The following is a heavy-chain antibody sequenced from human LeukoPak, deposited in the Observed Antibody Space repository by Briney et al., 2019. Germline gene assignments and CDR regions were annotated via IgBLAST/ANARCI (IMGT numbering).Heavy chain of an antibody. CDR2: IYYSGST. CDR3: ARGVYYYDSSGFAFDI. V-gene: IGHV4-39*07. CDR1: GGSISSSSYY. J-gene: IGHJ3*02. D-gene: IGHD3-22*01. Sequence: SETLSLTCTVSGGSISSSSYYWGWIRQPPGKGLEWIGSIYYSGSTYYNPSLKSRVTISVDRSKNQFSLKLSSVTAADTAVYYCARGVYYYDSSGFAFDIWGQGTMVTVSS.